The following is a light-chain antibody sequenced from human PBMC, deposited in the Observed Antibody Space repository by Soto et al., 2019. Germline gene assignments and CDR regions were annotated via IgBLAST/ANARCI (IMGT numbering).Light chain of an antibody. V-gene: IGKV3-15*01. Sequence: EILLTRSPATLSASPGERVTLSCRASQTVTFNLAWYQQKPGQAPRLLIHTASTRATGIPARFSGSGSGTEFTLTISSLQSEDFAVYFCQQYANWPPYTFGQGTKVEMK. CDR3: QQYANWPPYT. J-gene: IGKJ2*01. CDR1: QTVTFN. CDR2: TAS.